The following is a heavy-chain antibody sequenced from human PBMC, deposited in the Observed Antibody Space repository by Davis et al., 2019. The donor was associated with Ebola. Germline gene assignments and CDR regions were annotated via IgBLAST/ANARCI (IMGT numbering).Heavy chain of an antibody. CDR3: ARDSRRTVYYYYYGMDV. J-gene: IGHJ6*02. V-gene: IGHV1-69*06. CDR1: GGTFTSYA. Sequence: SVKVSCKASGGTFTSYAISWVRQAPGQGLEWMGGIIPIFGTANYAQKFQGRVTITADKSTSTAYMELSSLRSEDTAVYYCARDSRRTVYYYYYGMDVWGQGTTVTVSS. CDR2: IIPIFGTA. D-gene: IGHD4-17*01.